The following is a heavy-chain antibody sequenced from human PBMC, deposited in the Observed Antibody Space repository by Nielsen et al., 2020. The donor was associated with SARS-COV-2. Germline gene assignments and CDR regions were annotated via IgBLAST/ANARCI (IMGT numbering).Heavy chain of an antibody. Sequence: ASVKVSCKASGYTFTSYDINWVRQATGQGLEWMGWMNPNSGNTGYAQKFQGRVTMTRNTSISTAYMELSSLRSEDTAVYYCARSAAYYDFWSGYSLDSWGQGTLVTVSS. J-gene: IGHJ4*02. CDR2: MNPNSGNT. CDR1: GYTFTSYD. D-gene: IGHD3-3*01. CDR3: ARSAAYYDFWSGYSLDS. V-gene: IGHV1-8*01.